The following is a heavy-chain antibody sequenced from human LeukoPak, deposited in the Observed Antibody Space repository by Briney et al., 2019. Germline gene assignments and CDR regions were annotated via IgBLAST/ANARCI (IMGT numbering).Heavy chain of an antibody. D-gene: IGHD6-13*01. Sequence: SETLSLTCTVSGVCVSSSTYYWGWIRQPPGKGLEWIGSIYYSGTSYYNPSLKSRVTISVDTSKNQFSLKLSSVTAADTAVYYCARLGPAAGTSFDYWGQGTLVTVSS. J-gene: IGHJ4*02. V-gene: IGHV4-39*07. CDR3: ARLGPAAGTSFDY. CDR1: GVCVSSSTYY. CDR2: IYYSGTS.